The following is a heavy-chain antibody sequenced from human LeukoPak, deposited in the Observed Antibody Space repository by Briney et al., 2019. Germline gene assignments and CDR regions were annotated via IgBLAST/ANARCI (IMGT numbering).Heavy chain of an antibody. D-gene: IGHD3-3*01. J-gene: IGHJ4*02. CDR3: ARDITNDDFWSGYYDH. CDR2: ISAYNGNT. CDR1: GYTFTSYG. V-gene: IGHV1-18*01. Sequence: ASVKVSCKASGYTFTSYGISWVRQAPGQGLEWMGWISAYNGNTNYAQKLQGRVTMTTDTSTSTAYMELRSLRSDDTAVYYCARDITNDDFWSGYYDHWGQGTLVTVSS.